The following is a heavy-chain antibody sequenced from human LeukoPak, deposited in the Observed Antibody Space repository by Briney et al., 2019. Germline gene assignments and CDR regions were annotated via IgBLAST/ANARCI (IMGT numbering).Heavy chain of an antibody. J-gene: IGHJ3*02. D-gene: IGHD3-22*01. Sequence: SVTVSCKASGGTFSSYAISWVRQAPGQGLEWVGGIIPIFGTANYAQKFRGRVTITTDESTSTAYMELSSLRSEDTAVYYCARANSGYHDAFDIWGQGTMVTVSS. CDR3: ARANSGYHDAFDI. CDR2: IIPIFGTA. V-gene: IGHV1-69*05. CDR1: GGTFSSYA.